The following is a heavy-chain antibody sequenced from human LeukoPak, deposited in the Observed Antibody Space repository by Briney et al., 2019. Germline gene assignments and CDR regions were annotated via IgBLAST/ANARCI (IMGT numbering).Heavy chain of an antibody. CDR2: IYYSGST. V-gene: IGHV4-59*01. CDR3: ARIGSYSNFDY. D-gene: IGHD1-26*01. CDR1: GGSISSYY. J-gene: IGHJ4*02. Sequence: SEALSLTCTVSGGSISSYYWSWIRQPPGKGLEWIGYIYYSGSTNCNPSLKSRVTISVDTSKNQFSLKLSSVTAADTAVYYCARIGSYSNFDYWGQGTLVTVSS.